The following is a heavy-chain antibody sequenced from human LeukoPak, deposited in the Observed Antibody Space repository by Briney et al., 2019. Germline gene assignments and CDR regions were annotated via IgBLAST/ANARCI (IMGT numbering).Heavy chain of an antibody. J-gene: IGHJ4*02. V-gene: IGHV1-18*01. CDR2: ISAYNFAT. CDR3: ARNGTRSIDY. D-gene: IGHD1-14*01. CDR1: GHIFTSYG. Sequence: GASVKVSCKTSGHIFTSYGFTWVRQAPGQGLEWMGWISAYNFATDYARKFQGRVTMTTDTSTSTAYMELRSLRSDDTAVYHCARNGTRSIDYWGQGTLVTVSS.